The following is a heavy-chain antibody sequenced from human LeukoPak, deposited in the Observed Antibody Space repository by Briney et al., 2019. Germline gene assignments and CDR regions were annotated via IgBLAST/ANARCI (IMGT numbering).Heavy chain of an antibody. Sequence: PGRSLRLSCAASGFTFSSYGMHWVRQAPGKGLGWVAVISYDGSNKYYADSVKGRFTISRDNSKNTLYLQMNSLRAEDTAVYYCAKDWSSGWYESPVDFDYWGQGTLVTVSS. CDR2: ISYDGSNK. V-gene: IGHV3-30*18. D-gene: IGHD6-19*01. CDR3: AKDWSSGWYESPVDFDY. CDR1: GFTFSSYG. J-gene: IGHJ4*02.